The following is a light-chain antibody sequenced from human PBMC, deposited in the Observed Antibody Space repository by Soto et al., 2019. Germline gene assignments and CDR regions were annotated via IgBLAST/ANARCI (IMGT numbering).Light chain of an antibody. Sequence: DIQMTQSPCTLSASVGDRVTITCRASQSISSWLAWYQQKPGKAPKLLIYKASSLESGVPSRFSGSGSGTEFTLTISSLQPDDFATYYCQQFNNYPCTFGQGTRVEIK. V-gene: IGKV1-5*03. J-gene: IGKJ1*01. CDR1: QSISSW. CDR2: KAS. CDR3: QQFNNYPCT.